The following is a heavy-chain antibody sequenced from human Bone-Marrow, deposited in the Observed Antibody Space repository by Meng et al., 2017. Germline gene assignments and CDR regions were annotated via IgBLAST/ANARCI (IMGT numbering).Heavy chain of an antibody. V-gene: IGHV3-74*01. CDR3: AQLGTTDY. CDR1: GFKLSSYW. J-gene: IGHJ4*02. D-gene: IGHD6-13*01. CDR2: INIDGSST. Sequence: EVQLVGSGGGLVPPGGSLRLSGVASGFKLSSYWMHWVRQAPGKGLVWVSRINIDGSSTIYADSVEGRFTISRDNAKNTLYLQMNSLRVDDTAVYYCAQLGTTDYWGQGALVTVSS.